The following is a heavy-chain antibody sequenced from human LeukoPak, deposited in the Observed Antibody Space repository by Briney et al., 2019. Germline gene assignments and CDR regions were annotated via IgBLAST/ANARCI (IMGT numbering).Heavy chain of an antibody. CDR1: GGSISSSSYY. Sequence: SETLSLTCTVSGGSISSSSYYWGWIRQSPGKGLEWIGFMHYRGNTNSNPSLRSRVTISVDTSKNQFSLKLSSVTAADTAVYYCARGRRLGDRNWFDSWGQGTLVTVSS. CDR2: MHYRGNT. CDR3: ARGRRLGDRNWFDS. J-gene: IGHJ5*01. D-gene: IGHD3-10*01. V-gene: IGHV4-61*05.